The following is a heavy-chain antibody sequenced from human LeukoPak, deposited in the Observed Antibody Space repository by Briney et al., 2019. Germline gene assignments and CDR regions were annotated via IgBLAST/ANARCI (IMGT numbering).Heavy chain of an antibody. J-gene: IGHJ4*02. Sequence: GGSLRLSCAASGFTFDDYAMHWVRQAPGKGLEWVSVIYSDGNTYYADSVKGRFTISRDNSKNTLYLQMNSLRADDTAVYYCASSRWYDWGQGTLVTVSS. V-gene: IGHV3-66*01. CDR1: GFTFDDYA. D-gene: IGHD6-13*01. CDR3: ASSRWYD. CDR2: IYSDGNT.